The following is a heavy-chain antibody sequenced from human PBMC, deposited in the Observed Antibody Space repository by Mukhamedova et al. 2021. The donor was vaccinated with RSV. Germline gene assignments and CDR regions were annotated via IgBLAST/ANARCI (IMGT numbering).Heavy chain of an antibody. CDR2: IPYDGSNK. D-gene: IGHD3-3*01. V-gene: IGHV3-30*01. CDR3: ARDLWYYAFWSSDMDV. J-gene: IGHJ6*03. Sequence: GLEWVAVIPYDGSNKYYADSVKGRFTISRDNSKNTLYLQMNSLRAEDTAVYYCARDLWYYAFWSSDMDVWGKGTTVTVSS.